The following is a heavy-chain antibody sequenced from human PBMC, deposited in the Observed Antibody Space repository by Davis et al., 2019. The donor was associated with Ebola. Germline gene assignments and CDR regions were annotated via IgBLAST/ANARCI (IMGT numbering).Heavy chain of an antibody. CDR1: GGSINNDY. D-gene: IGHD3-10*01. V-gene: IGHV4-59*08. Sequence: SQTLSLTCAVSGGSINNDYWSWIRQPPGKGLEWIGYIYYSGTTNYNPSLKSRVTISIDTSKNHFSLKLSSVTAADTAVYYCARLRMVRGEQDFDPWGQGTLVTVSS. CDR2: IYYSGTT. J-gene: IGHJ5*02. CDR3: ARLRMVRGEQDFDP.